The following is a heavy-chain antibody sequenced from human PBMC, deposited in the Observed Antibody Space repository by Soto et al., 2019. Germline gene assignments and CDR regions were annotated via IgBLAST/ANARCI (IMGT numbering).Heavy chain of an antibody. Sequence: SETLSLTCTVSGGPISSSSYYWGWIRQPPGKGLEWIGSIYYSGSTYYNPSLKSRVTISVDTSKNQFSLKLSSVTAADTAVYYCARGVDCTNGVCYTGFVDYWGQGTLVTAPQ. V-gene: IGHV4-39*01. CDR2: IYYSGST. CDR3: ARGVDCTNGVCYTGFVDY. CDR1: GGPISSSSYY. D-gene: IGHD2-8*01. J-gene: IGHJ4*02.